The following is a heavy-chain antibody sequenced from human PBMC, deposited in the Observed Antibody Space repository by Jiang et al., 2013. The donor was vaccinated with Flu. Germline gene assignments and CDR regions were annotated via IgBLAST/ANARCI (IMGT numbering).Heavy chain of an antibody. CDR1: GFTFSSYG. CDR2: ISYDGSNK. CDR3: AKDRVGATIKGHFQH. Sequence: VQLLESGGGVVQPGRSLRLSCAASGFTFSSYGMHWVRQAPGKGLEWVAVISYDGSNKYYADSVKGRFTISRDNSKNTLYLQMNSLRAEDTAVYYCAKDRVGATIKGHFQHWGQGTWSPSPQ. J-gene: IGHJ1*01. D-gene: IGHD1-26*01. V-gene: IGHV3-30*18.